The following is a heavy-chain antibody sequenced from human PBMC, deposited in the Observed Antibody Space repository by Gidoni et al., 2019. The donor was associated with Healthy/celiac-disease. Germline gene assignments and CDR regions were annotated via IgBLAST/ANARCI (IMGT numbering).Heavy chain of an antibody. V-gene: IGHV4-34*01. CDR2: INHSGST. CDR1: GGSFSGYY. CDR3: ARGRGSGRGGHFDL. D-gene: IGHD3-10*01. J-gene: IGHJ2*01. Sequence: QVQLQQWGAGLLTPSKTLSLTCAVYGGSFSGYYWRWIRQPPGKGLEWIGEINHSGSTNYNPSLKSRVTISVDTSKNQFSLKLSSVTAADTAVYYCARGRGSGRGGHFDLWGRGTLVTVSS.